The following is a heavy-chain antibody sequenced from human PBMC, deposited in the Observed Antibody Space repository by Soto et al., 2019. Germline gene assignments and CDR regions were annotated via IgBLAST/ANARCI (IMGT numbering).Heavy chain of an antibody. V-gene: IGHV4-34*01. J-gene: IGHJ6*02. Sequence: SETLSLTCAVYGGSFSGYYWSWIRQPPGKGLEWIGVINHSGSTNYNPSLKSRVTISVDTSKNQFSLKLSSVTAADTAVYYCARARYCSSTSCPYYYYGMDVWGQGTTVTVSS. D-gene: IGHD2-2*01. CDR3: ARARYCSSTSCPYYYYGMDV. CDR2: INHSGST. CDR1: GGSFSGYY.